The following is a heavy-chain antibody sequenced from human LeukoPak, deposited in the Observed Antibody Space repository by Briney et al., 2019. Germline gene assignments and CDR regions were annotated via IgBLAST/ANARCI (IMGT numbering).Heavy chain of an antibody. D-gene: IGHD3-10*01. Sequence: PSETLSLTCIVSGDSIRSSGYYWGWIRQPPGKGLEWIGYIYYTGSTNYNPSLKSRLTISVDTSKNQFSLKLSSVTAADTAVYYCARRGGSGRSFDYWGQGTLVTVSS. V-gene: IGHV4-61*05. CDR2: IYYTGST. J-gene: IGHJ4*02. CDR3: ARRGGSGRSFDY. CDR1: GDSIRSSGYY.